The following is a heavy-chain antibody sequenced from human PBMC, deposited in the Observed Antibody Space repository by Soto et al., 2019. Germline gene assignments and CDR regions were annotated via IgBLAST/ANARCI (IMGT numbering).Heavy chain of an antibody. J-gene: IGHJ4*02. CDR3: ARGQYSGSYGY. D-gene: IGHD1-26*01. V-gene: IGHV4-34*01. CDR1: GGSFSGYY. CDR2: INHSGRT. Sequence: QVQLQQWGAGLLKPSETLSLTCAVYGGSFSGYYWSWIRQPPGKGLEWIGAINHSGRTNYNPSLKSRVTISVDTSKNQFSLKLSSVTAADTAVYYCARGQYSGSYGYWGQGTLVTVSS.